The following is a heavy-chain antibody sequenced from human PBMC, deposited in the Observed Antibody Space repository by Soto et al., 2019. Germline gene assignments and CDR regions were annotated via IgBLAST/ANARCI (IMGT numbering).Heavy chain of an antibody. CDR3: ARHFARGYSYGYGEWFDP. Sequence: SETLSLTCTVSGGSISSYYWSWIRQPPGKVLEWIGYIYYSGSTNYNPPLKSRVTISVDTSKNQFSLKLSSVTAADTAVYYCARHFARGYSYGYGEWFDPWDEGTLVTSPQ. V-gene: IGHV4-59*08. D-gene: IGHD5-18*01. CDR2: IYYSGST. J-gene: IGHJ5*02. CDR1: GGSISSYY.